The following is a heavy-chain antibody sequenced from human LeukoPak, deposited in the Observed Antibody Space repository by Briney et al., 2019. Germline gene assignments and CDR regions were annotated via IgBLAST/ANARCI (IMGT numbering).Heavy chain of an antibody. V-gene: IGHV1-18*01. CDR3: ARDAYCSGGSCYERWFDP. Sequence: ASVKDSCKASGYTFTSYDINWVRQATGQGLEWMGWMNPNSGNTNYAQKLQGRVTMTTDTSTSTAYMELRSLRSDDTAVYYCARDAYCSGGSCYERWFDPWGQGTLVTVSS. CDR2: MNPNSGNT. J-gene: IGHJ5*02. CDR1: GYTFTSYD. D-gene: IGHD2-15*01.